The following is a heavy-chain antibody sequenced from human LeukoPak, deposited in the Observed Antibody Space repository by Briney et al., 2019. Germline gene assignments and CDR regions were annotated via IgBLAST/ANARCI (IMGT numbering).Heavy chain of an antibody. D-gene: IGHD3-10*01. J-gene: IGHJ6*02. CDR1: GGSFSGYY. CDR3: ARGSRLSYYYGSGSPNYYGMDV. CDR2: INHSGST. V-gene: IGHV4-34*01. Sequence: SETLSLTCAVYGGSFSGYYWSWIRQPPGKGLEWIGGINHSGSTNYNPSLKSRVTISVDTSKNQFSLKLSSVTAADTAVYYCARGSRLSYYYGSGSPNYYGMDVWGQGTTVTVSS.